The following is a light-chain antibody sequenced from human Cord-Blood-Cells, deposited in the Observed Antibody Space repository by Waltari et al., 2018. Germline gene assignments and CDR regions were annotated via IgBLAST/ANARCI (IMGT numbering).Light chain of an antibody. CDR1: QSISSW. CDR3: QQYNSYT. J-gene: IGKJ2*01. CDR2: DAS. Sequence: DIQMTQSPSTLPASVGDRDTITCRASQSISSWLAWYQQKPGKAPKLLIYDASSLESGVPSRFSGSGSGTEFTLTISSLQPDDFATYYCQQYNSYTFGQGTKLEIK. V-gene: IGKV1-5*01.